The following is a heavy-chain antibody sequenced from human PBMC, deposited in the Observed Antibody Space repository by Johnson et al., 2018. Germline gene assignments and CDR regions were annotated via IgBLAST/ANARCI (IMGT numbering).Heavy chain of an antibody. V-gene: IGHV3-23*04. D-gene: IGHD3-22*01. CDR1: GFTVSSNY. CDR2: ISGSGGST. Sequence: VQLVESGGGVVQPGRSLRLSCAASGFTVSSNYMSWVRQAPGKGLEWVAGISGSGGSTYYAATVKGRFTISRDNSKNTLYLQLNSLRAEDTAVYYCAKEVGYYESNVWGKGTTVTVSS. J-gene: IGHJ6*04. CDR3: AKEVGYYESNV.